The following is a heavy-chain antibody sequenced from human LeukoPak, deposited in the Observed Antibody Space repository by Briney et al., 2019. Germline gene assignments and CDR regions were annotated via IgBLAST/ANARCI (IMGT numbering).Heavy chain of an antibody. J-gene: IGHJ4*02. CDR2: ISYDGSNK. D-gene: IGHD3-10*01. CDR1: GFTFSSYA. CDR3: ARDREYYGSGSKFDY. Sequence: GGSLRLSCAASGFTFSSYAMHWVRQAPGKGLEWVAVISYDGSNKYYADSVKGRFTISRDNSKNTLYLQMNSLRAEGTAVYYCARDREYYGSGSKFDYWGQGTLVTVSS. V-gene: IGHV3-30*04.